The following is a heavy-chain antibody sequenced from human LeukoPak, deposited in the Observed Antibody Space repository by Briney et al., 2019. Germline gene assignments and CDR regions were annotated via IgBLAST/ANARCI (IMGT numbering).Heavy chain of an antibody. CDR1: GYNFANYW. CDR3: ARAGTYGDRSFDY. Sequence: GESLKISCSGSGYNFANYWIGWVRQMPGKGLEWMGIVYPGGSQTKYSPSFQGQVTMSADKSLSTAYLQWSSLKASDTAMYYCARAGTYGDRSFDYWGQGTLVTVPS. V-gene: IGHV5-51*01. CDR2: VYPGGSQT. J-gene: IGHJ4*02. D-gene: IGHD4-17*01.